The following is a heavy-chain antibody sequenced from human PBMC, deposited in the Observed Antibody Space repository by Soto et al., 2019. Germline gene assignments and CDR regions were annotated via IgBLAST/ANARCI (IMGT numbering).Heavy chain of an antibody. D-gene: IGHD2-15*01. CDR2: INAGNGNT. CDR1: GYTFTSYA. CDR3: ARGMTDIVVVVAAVYYFDY. V-gene: IGHV1-3*01. J-gene: IGHJ4*02. Sequence: GAAVKVSCKASGYTFTSYAMHWVRQAPGQRLEWMGWINAGNGNTKYSQKFQGRVTITRDTSASTAYMGLSSLRSEDTAVYYCARGMTDIVVVVAAVYYFDYRGQGTLVTVSS.